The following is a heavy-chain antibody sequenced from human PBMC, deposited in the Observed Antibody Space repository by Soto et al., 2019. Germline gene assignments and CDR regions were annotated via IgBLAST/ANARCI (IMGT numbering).Heavy chain of an antibody. J-gene: IGHJ4*02. D-gene: IGHD6-19*01. V-gene: IGHV4-39*01. CDR3: AFGIYTSGWHPHFDY. Sequence: AETLSLTCCISRGSVSSYTYYWGWIRQPPGKGLEWIGSIYYSGTTYYNPSLKTRVTTYVDTSTNQCSLKLTSVTASDTAIYYCAFGIYTSGWHPHFDYWGQGTQVTVSS. CDR1: RGSVSSYTYY. CDR2: IYYSGTT.